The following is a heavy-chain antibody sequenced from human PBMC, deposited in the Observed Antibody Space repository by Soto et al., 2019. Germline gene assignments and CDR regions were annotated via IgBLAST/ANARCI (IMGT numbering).Heavy chain of an antibody. CDR2: ISSSSSYI. CDR1: GFTFSSYS. J-gene: IGHJ5*02. D-gene: IGHD3-22*01. CDR3: ARDQEAYYDSERTFDP. Sequence: GGSLRLSCAASGFTFSSYSMNWVRQAPGKGLEWVSSISSSSSYIYYADSVKGRFTISRDNAKNSLYLQMNSLRAEDTAVYYCARDQEAYYDSERTFDPWGQGTLVTVSS. V-gene: IGHV3-21*01.